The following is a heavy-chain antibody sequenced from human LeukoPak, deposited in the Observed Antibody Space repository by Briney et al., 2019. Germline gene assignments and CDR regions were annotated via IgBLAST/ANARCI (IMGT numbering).Heavy chain of an antibody. CDR1: GGSFSGYY. CDR3: ARTPEVVGWFDP. CDR2: INHSGST. V-gene: IGHV4-34*01. J-gene: IGHJ5*02. Sequence: SETLSLTCAVYGGSFSGYYWSWIRQPPGKGLEWIGEINHSGSTNYNPSLKSRVTMSVDTPKNQFSLKMSSVTAADTAVYYCARTPEVVGWFDPWGQGTLVTVSS.